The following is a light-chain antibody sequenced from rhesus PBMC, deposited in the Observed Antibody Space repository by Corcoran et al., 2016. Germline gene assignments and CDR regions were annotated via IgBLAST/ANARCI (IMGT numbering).Light chain of an antibody. V-gene: IGKV1-32*04. CDR2: NAN. CDR3: QQGKNVPLT. Sequence: DIQMSQSPSSLSASVGDRVIITCRASQDINSYLNWYQQKPGKAPKLLSYNANSLACGGPSSFSGSGSGTEFTLTISSLPPAHSATYCCQQGKNVPLTFGGGTKVEV. CDR1: QDINSY. J-gene: IGKJ4*01.